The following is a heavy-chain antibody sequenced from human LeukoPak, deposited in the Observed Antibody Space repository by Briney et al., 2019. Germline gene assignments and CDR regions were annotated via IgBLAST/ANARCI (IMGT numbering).Heavy chain of an antibody. J-gene: IGHJ4*02. CDR1: GYSISSGYY. CDR2: IYHSGST. V-gene: IGHV4-38-2*01. D-gene: IGHD1-26*01. CDR3: ARHGPPQVGWFYFDY. Sequence: SETLSLTCAVSGYSISSGYYWGWIRQPPGKGLEWIGSIYHSGSTYYNPSLKSRVTISVDTSKNQFSLKLSSVTAADTAVYYCARHGPPQVGWFYFDYWGQGTLVTVSS.